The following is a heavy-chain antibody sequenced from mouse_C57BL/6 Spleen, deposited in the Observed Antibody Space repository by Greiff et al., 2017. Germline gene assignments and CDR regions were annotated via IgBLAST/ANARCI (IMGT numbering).Heavy chain of an antibody. CDR3: ARHERYYGSSYFDY. CDR2: FYPGSGSI. V-gene: IGHV1-62-2*01. Sequence: QVHVKQSGAELVKPGASVKLSCKASGYTFTEYTIHWVKQRSGQGLEWIGWFYPGSGSIKYNEKFKDKATLTADKSYSTVYMELSRLTSEDAAVYFYARHERYYGSSYFDYWGQGTTLTVSS. D-gene: IGHD1-1*01. CDR1: GYTFTEYT. J-gene: IGHJ2*01.